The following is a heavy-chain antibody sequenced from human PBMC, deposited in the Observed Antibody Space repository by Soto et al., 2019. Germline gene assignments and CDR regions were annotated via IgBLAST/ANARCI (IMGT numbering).Heavy chain of an antibody. CDR2: INPNSGGT. Sequence: QVQLVQSGAEVKKPGASVKVSCKASGYTFTGYYMHWVRQAPGQGLEWMGWINPNSGGTNYAQKFHGWVTMTRDTTISTAYMELSMLRSDDTAVYYCARMWGDCSGGSCYSGGWFDPWGQGTLVTVSS. CDR3: ARMWGDCSGGSCYSGGWFDP. CDR1: GYTFTGYY. V-gene: IGHV1-2*04. D-gene: IGHD2-15*01. J-gene: IGHJ5*02.